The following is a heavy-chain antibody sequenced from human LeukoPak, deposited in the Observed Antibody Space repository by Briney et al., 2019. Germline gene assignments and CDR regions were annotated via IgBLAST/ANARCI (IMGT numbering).Heavy chain of an antibody. Sequence: SGTLSLTCTASGGSISSYYWSWIRQPPGKGLEWIGYIYYSGSTYYNPSLKSRVTISVDTSKNQFSLKLTSVSAADTAVYYCARLSGSPHPPFDYWGQGTLVTVSS. CDR1: GGSISSYY. J-gene: IGHJ4*02. D-gene: IGHD1-26*01. V-gene: IGHV4-59*08. CDR3: ARLSGSPHPPFDY. CDR2: IYYSGST.